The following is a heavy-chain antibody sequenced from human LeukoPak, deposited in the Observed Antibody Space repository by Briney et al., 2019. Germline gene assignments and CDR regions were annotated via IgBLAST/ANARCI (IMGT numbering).Heavy chain of an antibody. CDR1: GFVFSSYS. J-gene: IGHJ4*02. CDR2: VNTVSSYI. CDR3: VRLRRNSDSSGYFYYYDN. D-gene: IGHD3-22*01. Sequence: PGGSLRLSCAASGFVFSSYSFNWVRQAPGKGLEWLASVNTVSSYIYYADSVRGPFTISRDNAKNSVLLQMNSLRAEDMAMYYCVRLRRNSDSSGYFYYYDNWGQGTLVTVSS. V-gene: IGHV3-21*01.